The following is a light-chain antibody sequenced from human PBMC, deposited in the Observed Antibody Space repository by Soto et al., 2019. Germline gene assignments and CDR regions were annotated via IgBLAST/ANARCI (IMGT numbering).Light chain of an antibody. Sequence: IVLTQSPVTLALSPGESAVLSCRASQSVSTSLAWYQHKPGQAPRLFIYDASKRAPGIPARFTGSGSGTDFTLTISSLEPEDISVYYCQGRDVWPSFGQGTKVEIK. CDR3: QGRDVWPS. J-gene: IGKJ1*01. CDR2: DAS. CDR1: QSVSTS. V-gene: IGKV3-11*01.